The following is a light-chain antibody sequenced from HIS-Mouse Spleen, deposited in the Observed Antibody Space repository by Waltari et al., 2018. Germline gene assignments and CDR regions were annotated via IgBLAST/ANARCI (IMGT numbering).Light chain of an antibody. CDR2: DDS. J-gene: IGLJ2*01. CDR3: QVWDSSSDRVV. CDR1: NIGSKS. Sequence: SYVLTQPPSVSVAPGQTARITCGGNNIGSKSVHWYQQKPGQAPVLVVYDDSDRPSGIPGRFSGSNSGNTATLTIRRVEAGDEADYYCQVWDSSSDRVVFGGGTKLTVL. V-gene: IGLV3-21*02.